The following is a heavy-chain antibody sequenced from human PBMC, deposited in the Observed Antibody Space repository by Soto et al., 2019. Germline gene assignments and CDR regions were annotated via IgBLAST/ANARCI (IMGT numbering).Heavy chain of an antibody. J-gene: IGHJ5*02. V-gene: IGHV3-48*02. CDR1: VFTFSSYS. Sequence: PWGSLLLACAASVFTFSSYSMTWVRQAPGRGLEWVSYISSSSSTIYYADSVKGRFTISRDNAKNSLYLQMKSLRDEDTAVYYCARDPSYSSSWYENWFDPWGQGTMVTVSS. D-gene: IGHD6-13*01. CDR2: ISSSSSTI. CDR3: ARDPSYSSSWYENWFDP.